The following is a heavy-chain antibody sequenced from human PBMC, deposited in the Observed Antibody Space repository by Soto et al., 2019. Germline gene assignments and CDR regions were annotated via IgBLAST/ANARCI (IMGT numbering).Heavy chain of an antibody. Sequence: GASVKVSCKTSGYTFTSYGISWVRQAPGQGLEWMGWISVYYGNTNYAQKLQGRVTMTTDTSTSTAYMELRSLRSDDTAVYYCARDMADTSMDYYYIMDVWGQGTTVTVSS. CDR3: ARDMADTSMDYYYIMDV. J-gene: IGHJ6*02. CDR1: GYTFTSYG. V-gene: IGHV1-18*01. CDR2: ISVYYGNT. D-gene: IGHD5-18*01.